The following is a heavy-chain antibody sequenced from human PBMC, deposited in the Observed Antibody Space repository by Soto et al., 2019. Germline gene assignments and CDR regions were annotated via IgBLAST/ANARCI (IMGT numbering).Heavy chain of an antibody. D-gene: IGHD3-10*01. CDR3: ARGPSTLPYYGSSPGGYYSPGIDV. J-gene: IGHJ6*02. V-gene: IGHV4-59*08. Sequence: SETLSLTCTVSGGSINHYYWTWIRQPPGKGPEWMGYIYYSGTTTNYNPSLKSRVTLSVDTSKNQFSLKLSSVTAADTAVYYCARGPSTLPYYGSSPGGYYSPGIDVWGQGTTVTLSS. CDR2: IYYSGTTT. CDR1: GGSINHYY.